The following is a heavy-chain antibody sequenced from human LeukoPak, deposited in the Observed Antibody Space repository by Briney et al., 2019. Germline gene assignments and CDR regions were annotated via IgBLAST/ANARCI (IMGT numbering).Heavy chain of an antibody. D-gene: IGHD2-15*01. CDR1: GYTFTSYY. Sequence: ASVKVSCKASGYTFTSYYMHWVRQAPGQGLEWMGIINPSGGSTSYAQKFQGRVTMTRDTSTSTVYMELSSLRSEDTAVYYCARVMGVVVAATPSYYYYMDVWGKGTTVTVSS. CDR2: INPSGGST. CDR3: ARVMGVVVAATPSYYYYMDV. J-gene: IGHJ6*03. V-gene: IGHV1-46*01.